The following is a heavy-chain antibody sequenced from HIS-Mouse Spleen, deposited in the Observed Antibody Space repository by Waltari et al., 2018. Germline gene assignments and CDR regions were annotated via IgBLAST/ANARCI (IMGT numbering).Heavy chain of an antibody. CDR3: AREIPYSSSWYDWYFDL. CDR1: GGSISSSSYY. J-gene: IGHJ2*01. V-gene: IGHV4-39*07. Sequence: LQLQESGPGLAKPSETLSPTCTVHGGSISSSSYYWGWVRQPPGKGLEWIGSIYYSGSTYYNPSLKSRVTISVDTSKNQFSLKLSSVTAADTAVYYCAREIPYSSSWYDWYFDLWSRGTLVTVSS. D-gene: IGHD6-13*01. CDR2: IYYSGST.